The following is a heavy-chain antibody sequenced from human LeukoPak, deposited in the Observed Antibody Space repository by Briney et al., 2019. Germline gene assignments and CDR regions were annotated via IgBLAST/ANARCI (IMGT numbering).Heavy chain of an antibody. J-gene: IGHJ3*02. D-gene: IGHD3-16*02. CDR3: ARDRHYDYVWGSYRYTPDAFDI. CDR1: GFTFSSYG. Sequence: GGSLRLSCAASGFTFSSYGMSWVRQAPGKGLEWVSAISGSGGSTYYADSVKGRFTISRDNSKNTLYLQMNSLRAEDTAVYYCARDRHYDYVWGSYRYTPDAFDIWGQGTMVTVSS. V-gene: IGHV3-23*01. CDR2: ISGSGGST.